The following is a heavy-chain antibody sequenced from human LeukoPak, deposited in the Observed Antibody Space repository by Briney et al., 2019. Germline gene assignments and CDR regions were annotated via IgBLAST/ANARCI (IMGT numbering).Heavy chain of an antibody. V-gene: IGHV3-30-3*01. J-gene: IGHJ3*02. Sequence: GGSLRLSCAASGFTFSSYAMHWVRQAPGKGLEWVAVILYDGSNKYYADSVKGRFTISRDNSKNTLYLQMNSLRAEDTALYYCAKVLGSTDAFDIWGQGTMVTVSS. CDR1: GFTFSSYA. CDR2: ILYDGSNK. CDR3: AKVLGSTDAFDI. D-gene: IGHD3-16*01.